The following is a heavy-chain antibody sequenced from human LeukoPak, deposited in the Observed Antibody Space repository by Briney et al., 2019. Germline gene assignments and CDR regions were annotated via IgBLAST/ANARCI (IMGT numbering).Heavy chain of an antibody. CDR3: ARMTDFWNEYYDSYFDY. CDR1: GGSISGNY. J-gene: IGHJ4*02. Sequence: SETLSLTCSVSGGSISGNYWSWIRQTQGKGLEWIGEVNYSGNTNYNPSVKSRVAISVDMSKNHLSLRLNSVTAADTAVYYCARMTDFWNEYYDSYFDYWGQGTLAIVSS. D-gene: IGHD3-3*01. CDR2: VNYSGNT. V-gene: IGHV4-34*01.